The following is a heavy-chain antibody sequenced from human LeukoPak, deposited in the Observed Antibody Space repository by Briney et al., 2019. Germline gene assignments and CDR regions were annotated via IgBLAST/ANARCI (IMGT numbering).Heavy chain of an antibody. V-gene: IGHV1-2*02. J-gene: IGHJ6*03. Sequence: ASVKVSCKASGYTFTGYYLHWVRQAPGQGLEWMGCVNPNSGDTNYAQKFQGSVTMTRDTSISTVYMELSRLRSDDTAVYYCARERGSGTHLTYMDVWGKGTTVTISS. CDR3: ARERGSGTHLTYMDV. CDR2: VNPNSGDT. D-gene: IGHD3-10*01. CDR1: GYTFTGYY.